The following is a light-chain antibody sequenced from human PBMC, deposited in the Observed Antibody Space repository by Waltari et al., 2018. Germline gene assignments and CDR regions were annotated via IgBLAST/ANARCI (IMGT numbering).Light chain of an antibody. CDR2: WAS. V-gene: IGKV4-1*01. J-gene: IGKJ3*01. CDR1: QSVLYSSNNLNY. Sequence: DIVMTQSPDSLAVSLGERATINCTSSQSVLYSSNNLNYLAWYQQKSGRPPKLLISWASTRESGVPDRFSGSGSGTDFTLTINNLQAEDVAVYYCQQYYSTPSRFTFGPGTKVEI. CDR3: QQYYSTPSRFT.